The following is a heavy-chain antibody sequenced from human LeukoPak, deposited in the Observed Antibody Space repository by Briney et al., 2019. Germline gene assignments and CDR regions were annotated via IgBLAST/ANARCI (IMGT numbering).Heavy chain of an antibody. CDR3: ARHSGSYYQPLDY. Sequence: PSETLSLTCTVSGGSISSSSYYWGWIRQPPGKGLEWIGSIYYSGSTYYNPSLKSRVTISVDTSKNQFSLKLSSVTAADTAVYYCARHSGSYYQPLDYWGQGTLVTVSS. CDR1: GGSISSSSYY. V-gene: IGHV4-39*01. CDR2: IYYSGST. D-gene: IGHD1-26*01. J-gene: IGHJ4*02.